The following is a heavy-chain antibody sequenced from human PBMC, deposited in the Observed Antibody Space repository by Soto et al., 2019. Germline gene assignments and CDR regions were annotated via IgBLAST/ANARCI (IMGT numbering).Heavy chain of an antibody. CDR1: GYTFTSYY. V-gene: IGHV1-46*01. J-gene: IGHJ4*02. D-gene: IGHD6-13*01. CDR3: ARGPRVHSSSWYLIRGYYFDY. Sequence: ASVKVSCKASGYTFTSYYMHWVRQAPGQGLEWMGIINPSGGSTSYAQKFQGRVTMTRDTSTSTVYMELSSLRSEDTAVYYCARGPRVHSSSWYLIRGYYFDYWGQGTLVTVSS. CDR2: INPSGGST.